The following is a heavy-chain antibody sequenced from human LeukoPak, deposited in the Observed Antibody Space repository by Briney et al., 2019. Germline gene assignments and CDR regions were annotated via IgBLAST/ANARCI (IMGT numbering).Heavy chain of an antibody. Sequence: GGSLRLSCAASGFTFSGYGMHWVRQAPDKGLEWVALISSDGSNRIYADSVKGRFTISRDNAKNSLYLQMNSLRAEDTAVYYCAELGITMIGGVWGKGTTVTISS. CDR1: GFTFSGYG. CDR3: AELGITMIGGV. V-gene: IGHV3-30*18. CDR2: ISSDGSNR. D-gene: IGHD3-10*02. J-gene: IGHJ6*04.